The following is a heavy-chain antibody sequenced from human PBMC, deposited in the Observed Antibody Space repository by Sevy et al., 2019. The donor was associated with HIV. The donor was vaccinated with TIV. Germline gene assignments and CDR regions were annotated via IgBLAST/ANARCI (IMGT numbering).Heavy chain of an antibody. D-gene: IGHD3-22*01. CDR3: ARVWNSDYYDSSGPNWFDS. Sequence: ASVKVSCKASGYTFTGYSMHWVRQAPGQGLEWMGWMNPNSGGTNYAQKFEGRVTMTRDTSISTAYSELSRLRFDDTAVYYCARVWNSDYYDSSGPNWFDSWGQGTLVTVSS. J-gene: IGHJ5*01. V-gene: IGHV1-2*02. CDR2: MNPNSGGT. CDR1: GYTFTGYS.